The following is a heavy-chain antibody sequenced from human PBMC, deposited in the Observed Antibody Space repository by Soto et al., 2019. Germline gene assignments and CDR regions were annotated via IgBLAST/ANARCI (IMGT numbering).Heavy chain of an antibody. CDR3: TKVGGSYWEAYDY. V-gene: IGHV3-15*07. CDR2: LKHKIAGGAT. J-gene: IGHJ4*02. D-gene: IGHD3-22*01. Sequence: EVRLVESGGGLVKEGESLRLSCAASDLTLSNAWMNWVRQAPGRGLEWVGRLKHKIAGGATDYAEPVKGRFTISRDDSKNTLYLQMNSLKNEDTAVYFCTKVGGSYWEAYDYWGQGTLVVVSS. CDR1: DLTLSNAW.